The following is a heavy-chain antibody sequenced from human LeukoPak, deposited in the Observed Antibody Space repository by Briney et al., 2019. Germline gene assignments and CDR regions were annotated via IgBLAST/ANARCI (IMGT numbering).Heavy chain of an antibody. D-gene: IGHD3-10*01. CDR2: ISGSGGST. CDR1: GLTFRNYA. Sequence: GGSLRLSCAGSGLTFRNYAMIWFRQAPGKGLEGVSLISGSGGSTDYANSVKGRFTISRDNSKNTLFLQMNSLRVEDTAVYYCARRDYFASGSDLGGDYYYSGVDVWGQGTTVTVSS. CDR3: ARRDYFASGSDLGGDYYYSGVDV. J-gene: IGHJ6*02. V-gene: IGHV3-23*01.